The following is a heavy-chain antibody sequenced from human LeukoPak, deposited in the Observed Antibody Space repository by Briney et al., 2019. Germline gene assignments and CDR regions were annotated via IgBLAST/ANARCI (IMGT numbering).Heavy chain of an antibody. CDR2: IYYSGST. D-gene: IGHD3-22*01. J-gene: IGHJ4*02. CDR3: AREGDSSGYYDY. V-gene: IGHV4-39*07. Sequence: KPSETLSLTCTVSGGSISSSSYYWGWIRQPPGKGLEWIGSIYYSGSTNYNPSLKSRVTISVDTSKNQFSLKLSSVTAADTAVYYCAREGDSSGYYDYWGQGTLVTVSS. CDR1: GGSISSSSYY.